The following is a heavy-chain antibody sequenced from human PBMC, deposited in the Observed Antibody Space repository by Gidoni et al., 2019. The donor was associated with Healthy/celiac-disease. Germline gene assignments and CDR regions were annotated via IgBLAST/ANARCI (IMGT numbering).Heavy chain of an antibody. D-gene: IGHD2-21*01. V-gene: IGHV4-34*01. Sequence: QVQLQQWGAGLLKPSETLSLTCAVFRGSLSNYYYGWIRQPPGKGLQWIGDIHPSGTINYSPSLQSRVSLSLDTSKNQFSLKLSSVTAADTAVYYCARGRDGDYPSISFYVDVWSMGTTVTVSS. CDR3: ARGRDGDYPSISFYVDV. CDR1: RGSLSNYY. J-gene: IGHJ6*03. CDR2: IHPSGTI.